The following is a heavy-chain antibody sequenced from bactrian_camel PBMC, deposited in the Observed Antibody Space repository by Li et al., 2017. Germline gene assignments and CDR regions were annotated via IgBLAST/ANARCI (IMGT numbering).Heavy chain of an antibody. J-gene: IGHJ4*01. Sequence: HVQLVESGGGSVQPGGSLTLSCEVSGFGPVYDFRAYSMAWFRRALYKEREGVAAINTDSSTSYADSVKGRFTISQDNAENTVTVFLQMNSLKPEDTAMYYCAAHWTKGTMFDSRGYNYWGQGTQVTVS. CDR2: INTDSST. V-gene: IGHV3S61*01. CDR1: GFGPVYDFRAYS. CDR3: AAHWTKGTMFDSRGYNY. D-gene: IGHD5*01.